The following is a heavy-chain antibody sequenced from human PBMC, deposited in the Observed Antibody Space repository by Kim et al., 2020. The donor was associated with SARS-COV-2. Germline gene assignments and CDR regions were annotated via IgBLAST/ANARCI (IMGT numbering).Heavy chain of an antibody. Sequence: TYNPSLTSRVTMAVDTSKNQFSLKLSSVTAADTAVYYCARGGRYYYGMDVWGQGTTVTVSS. J-gene: IGHJ6*02. V-gene: IGHV4-4*07. CDR3: ARGGRYYYGMDV.